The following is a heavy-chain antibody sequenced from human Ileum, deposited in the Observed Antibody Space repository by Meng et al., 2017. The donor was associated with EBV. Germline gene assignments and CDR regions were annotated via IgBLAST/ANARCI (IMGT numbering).Heavy chain of an antibody. CDR3: ARSSPIVRGLDY. CDR1: GDSVSGIDW. CDR2: VYHDGAT. D-gene: IGHD3-10*01. J-gene: IGHJ4*02. V-gene: IGHV4-4*01. Sequence: QVTLKESVAGPVKTAGTLYLTCAVSGDSVSGIDWWSWVRQPPGKGLEWIGEVYHDGATNYHPSLKSRVTISLDKSKNEVNLHLNSLTAADTAVYFCARSSPIVRGLDYWGQGTLVTVSS.